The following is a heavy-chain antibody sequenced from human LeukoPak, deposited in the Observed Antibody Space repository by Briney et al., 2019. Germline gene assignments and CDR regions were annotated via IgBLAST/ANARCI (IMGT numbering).Heavy chain of an antibody. V-gene: IGHV3-7*04. D-gene: IGHD1-26*01. Sequence: PGGSLRLSCAASGFTFSSYGMSWVRQAPGKGLEWVSNIKQDGSEKYYVDSVKGRFTISRDNAKNSLYLQMNSLRAEDTAVYYCARDEPNLYSGSLGWGQGTLVTVSS. CDR2: IKQDGSEK. CDR1: GFTFSSYG. J-gene: IGHJ4*02. CDR3: ARDEPNLYSGSLG.